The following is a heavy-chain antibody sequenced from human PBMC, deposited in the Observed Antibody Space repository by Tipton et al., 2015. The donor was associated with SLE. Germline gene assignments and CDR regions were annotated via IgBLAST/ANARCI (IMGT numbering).Heavy chain of an antibody. J-gene: IGHJ6*04. V-gene: IGHV3-20*04. D-gene: IGHD4/OR15-4a*01. CDR2: INGSGGRT. Sequence: SLRLSCAASGFIFDQYGMSWVRQAPGKGLEWVCGINGSGGRTGYADSVKGRFTISRDNAKKSLFLQMNNLRAEDTAYYCCARADYGGCEGFTCGDVDVWCMATTVAVSP. CDR3: ARADYGGCEGFTCGDVDV. CDR1: GFIFDQYG.